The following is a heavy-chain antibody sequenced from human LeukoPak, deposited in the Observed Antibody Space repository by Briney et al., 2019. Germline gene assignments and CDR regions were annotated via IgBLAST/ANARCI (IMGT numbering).Heavy chain of an antibody. V-gene: IGHV5-51*03. D-gene: IGHD1-1*01. CDR2: IYPGDFDT. CDR3: ARPSGARYNAFDI. Sequence: PGESLKISCKGSGYRFTSYWIGWVRQMPGKGLEWMGIIYPGDFDTRYSPSFEGQVTISADKSISTAYLQWTSLKASDSAMYYCARPSGARYNAFDIWGQGTMVTVSS. J-gene: IGHJ3*02. CDR1: GYRFTSYW.